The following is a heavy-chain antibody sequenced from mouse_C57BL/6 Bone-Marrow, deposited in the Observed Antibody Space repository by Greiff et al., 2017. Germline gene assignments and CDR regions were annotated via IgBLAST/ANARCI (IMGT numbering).Heavy chain of an antibody. CDR2: IDPENGDT. V-gene: IGHV14-4*01. CDR1: GFNIKDDY. J-gene: IGHJ2*01. Sequence: EVQLQQSGAELVRPGASVKLSCTASGFNIKDDYMHWVKQRPEQGLEWIGWIDPENGDTEYASKFQGKATITADTSSNTAYLQLSSLTSEDTAVYYCTTPTVTYVDYWGQGTTLTVSS. D-gene: IGHD1-1*01. CDR3: TTPTVTYVDY.